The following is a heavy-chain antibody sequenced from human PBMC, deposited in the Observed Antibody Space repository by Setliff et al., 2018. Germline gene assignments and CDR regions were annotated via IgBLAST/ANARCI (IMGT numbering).Heavy chain of an antibody. CDR2: ISSYNSDVT. D-gene: IGHD2-15*01. CDR1: GYIFSSYG. CDR3: AISTLSICSGGSCPNVFDV. V-gene: IGHV1-18*01. J-gene: IGHJ3*01. Sequence: ASVKVSCKASGYIFSSYGISWVRQAPGQGLEWMGWISSYNSDVTNYAQRFQGRITMTTDTSTSVAYMDLRGLRSDDTAIYHCAISTLSICSGGSCPNVFDVWGPGTMVTVSS.